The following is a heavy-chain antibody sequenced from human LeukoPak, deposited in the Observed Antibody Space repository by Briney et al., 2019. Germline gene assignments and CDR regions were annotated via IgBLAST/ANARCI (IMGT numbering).Heavy chain of an antibody. D-gene: IGHD2-15*01. V-gene: IGHV1-2*02. Sequence: APVKVSCKASGYTFTGYYMHWVRQAPGQGLEWMGWINPNSGGTNYAQKFQGRVTMTRDTSISTAYMELSRLRSDDTAVYYCARDYSRGRDREGYCSGGSCFSRYMDVWGKGTTVTVSS. CDR1: GYTFTGYY. CDR2: INPNSGGT. CDR3: ARDYSRGRDREGYCSGGSCFSRYMDV. J-gene: IGHJ6*03.